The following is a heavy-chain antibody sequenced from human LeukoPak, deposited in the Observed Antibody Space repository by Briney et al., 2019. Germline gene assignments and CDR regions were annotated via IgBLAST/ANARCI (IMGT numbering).Heavy chain of an antibody. CDR2: ISSSSSYI. V-gene: IGHV3-21*01. Sequence: GGSLRLSCAASGFTFSMYWMSWVRQAPGKGLEWVSSISSSSSYIYYADSVKGRFTISRDNAKNSLYLQMNSLRAEDTAVYYCASYGGTLGFDPWGQGTLVTVSS. D-gene: IGHD4-23*01. CDR3: ASYGGTLGFDP. CDR1: GFTFSMYW. J-gene: IGHJ5*02.